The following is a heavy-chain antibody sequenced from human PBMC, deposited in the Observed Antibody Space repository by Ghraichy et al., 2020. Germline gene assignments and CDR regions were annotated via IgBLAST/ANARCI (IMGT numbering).Heavy chain of an antibody. Sequence: SETLSLTCTVSGYSISSGYYWGWIRQPPGKGLEWIGSIYHSGSTYYNPSLKSRVTISVDTSKNQFSLKLSSVTAADTAVYYCARGPRTTGTTWFDPWGQGTLVTVSS. D-gene: IGHD1-1*01. CDR3: ARGPRTTGTTWFDP. CDR2: IYHSGST. CDR1: GYSISSGYY. J-gene: IGHJ5*02. V-gene: IGHV4-38-2*02.